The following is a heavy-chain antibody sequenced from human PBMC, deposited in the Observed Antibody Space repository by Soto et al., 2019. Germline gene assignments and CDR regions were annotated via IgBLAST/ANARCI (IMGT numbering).Heavy chain of an antibody. CDR1: GFTFSGSA. Sequence: HPGGSLRLSSAASGFTFSGSAMHWVRQASGKGLEWVGRIRSKANSYATAYAASVKGRFTISRDDSKNTAYLQMNSLKTEDTAVYYCTRGRGSYSYYYYGMDVWGQGTTVTVSS. V-gene: IGHV3-73*01. D-gene: IGHD1-26*01. CDR2: IRSKANSYAT. J-gene: IGHJ6*02. CDR3: TRGRGSYSYYYYGMDV.